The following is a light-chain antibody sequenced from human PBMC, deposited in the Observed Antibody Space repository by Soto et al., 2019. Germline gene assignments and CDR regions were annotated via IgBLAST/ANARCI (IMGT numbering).Light chain of an antibody. CDR1: QDISNY. CDR2: DAS. CDR3: QPYDNLPLT. J-gene: IGKJ4*01. V-gene: IGKV1-33*01. Sequence: DIQMTQSPSSLSASVGDRVNITCQASQDISNYLNWYQQKPGKAPKLLIYDASNLETGVPSRFSGSGSGTDFTFTISSLQPEDIATYYCQPYDNLPLTFGGGTKVEIK.